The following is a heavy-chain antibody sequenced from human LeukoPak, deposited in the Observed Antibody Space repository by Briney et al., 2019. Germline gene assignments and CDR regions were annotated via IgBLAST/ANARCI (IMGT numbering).Heavy chain of an antibody. Sequence: GGSLRLSCAASGFTFSSKSMTWVRQAPGKGLEWVSYIRSSSSTIYYADSVKGRFTISRDNAKNSLYLQMNSLRAEDTAVYYCARAKRNGFDIWGQGTMVTVSS. CDR1: GFTFSSKS. J-gene: IGHJ3*02. CDR3: ARAKRNGFDI. V-gene: IGHV3-48*01. CDR2: IRSSSSTI.